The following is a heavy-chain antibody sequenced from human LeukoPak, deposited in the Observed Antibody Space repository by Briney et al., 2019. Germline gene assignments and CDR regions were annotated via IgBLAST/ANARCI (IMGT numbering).Heavy chain of an antibody. J-gene: IGHJ3*02. V-gene: IGHV4-30-2*01. D-gene: IGHD3-10*01. CDR2: IYHSGST. Sequence: SETLSLTCTVSGGSISSGGYSWSWIRQPPGKGLEWIGYIYHSGSTYYNPSLKSRVTISVDRSKNQFSLKLSSVTAADTAVYYCASYYYGSGSYLGAFDIWGQGTMVTVSS. CDR1: GGSISSGGYS. CDR3: ASYYYGSGSYLGAFDI.